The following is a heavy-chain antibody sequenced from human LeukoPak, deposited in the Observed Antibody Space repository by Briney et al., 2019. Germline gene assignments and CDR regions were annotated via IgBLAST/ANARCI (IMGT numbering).Heavy chain of an antibody. CDR2: IYHSGST. CDR1: GYSISSGYY. CDR3: AGAPDMVRGVSLEFDP. Sequence: SETLSLTCAVSGYSISSGYYWGWIRQPPGKGLEWIGSIYHSGSTYYNPSLKSRVTISVDTSKNQFSLKLSSVTAADTAVYYCAGAPDMVRGVSLEFDPWGQGTLVTVSS. J-gene: IGHJ5*02. V-gene: IGHV4-38-2*01. D-gene: IGHD3-10*01.